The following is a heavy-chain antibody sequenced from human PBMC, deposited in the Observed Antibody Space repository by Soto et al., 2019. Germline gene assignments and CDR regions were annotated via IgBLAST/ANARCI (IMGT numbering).Heavy chain of an antibody. J-gene: IGHJ5*02. CDR1: GGSISSSSYY. CDR3: ARLMWEGYTWFDP. D-gene: IGHD1-26*01. V-gene: IGHV4-39*01. Sequence: QLQLQESGPGLVKPSETLSLTCTVSGGSISSSSYYWGWIRQPPGKGLEWIGSIYYSGSTYYNPPLRSGVTISADKPKNQFSLLLSSVTAADPAVYYCARLMWEGYTWFDPWGQGTLLTVSS. CDR2: IYYSGST.